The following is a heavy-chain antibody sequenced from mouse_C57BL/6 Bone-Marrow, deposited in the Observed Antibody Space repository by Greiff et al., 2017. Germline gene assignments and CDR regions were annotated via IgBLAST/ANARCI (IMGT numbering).Heavy chain of an antibody. J-gene: IGHJ1*03. Sequence: VMLVESGAELVKPGASVKISCKASGYTFTDYYINWVKQRPGKGLEWIGKIGPGSGSTYYNERFKGKATLTADKSSSTAYMQLSSLTSEYSAVYFCARTQLTGTGYFDVWGTGTTVTVSS. CDR1: GYTFTDYY. CDR3: ARTQLTGTGYFDV. V-gene: IGHV1-77*01. D-gene: IGHD4-1*01. CDR2: IGPGSGST.